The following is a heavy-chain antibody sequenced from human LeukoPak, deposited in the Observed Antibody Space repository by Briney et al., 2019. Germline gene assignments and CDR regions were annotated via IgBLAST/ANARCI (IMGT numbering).Heavy chain of an antibody. CDR2: ISGSSTYI. CDR1: GFTFSSYW. V-gene: IGHV3-21*05. CDR3: ARDRRDYYDSSGYLDY. Sequence: GGSLRLSCAASGFTFSSYWMHWVRQAPGKGLEWVSYISGSSTYINYADSVKGRFTISRDNAKNSLYLQMNSLRAEDTAVYYCARDRRDYYDSSGYLDYWGQGSLVTVSS. J-gene: IGHJ4*02. D-gene: IGHD3-22*01.